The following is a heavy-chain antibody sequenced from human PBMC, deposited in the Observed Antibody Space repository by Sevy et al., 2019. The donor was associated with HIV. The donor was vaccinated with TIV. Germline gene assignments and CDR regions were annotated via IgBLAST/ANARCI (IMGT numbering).Heavy chain of an antibody. J-gene: IGHJ6*02. CDR3: ARQKVNYDILTGWNYYGVDV. D-gene: IGHD3-9*01. Sequence: SETLSLTCTVSGGSISSYCWNWIRQPPGKGLEWIGYMYSSGSTNYNPSLKSRVTISVDTSKNQFSLKLNSVTAADTAVYYCARQKVNYDILTGWNYYGVDVWGQGTTVTVSS. CDR2: MYSSGST. CDR1: GGSISSYC. V-gene: IGHV4-59*08.